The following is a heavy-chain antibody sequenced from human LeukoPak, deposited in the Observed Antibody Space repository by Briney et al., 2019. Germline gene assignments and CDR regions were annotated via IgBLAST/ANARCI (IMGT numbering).Heavy chain of an antibody. D-gene: IGHD3-22*01. J-gene: IGHJ4*02. CDR3: ARHDPQTYYYDSSGYFPFDY. CDR2: INYLGSG. CDR1: GGSFSGYL. V-gene: IGHV4-34*01. Sequence: PSETLSLTCVVSGGSFSGYLWSWIRQTPGKGLEWIGEINYLGSGNYNPSLTSRVSISLDTSKTQFSLKVTSVTAADTAVYYCARHDPQTYYYDSSGYFPFDYWGQGTLVTVSS.